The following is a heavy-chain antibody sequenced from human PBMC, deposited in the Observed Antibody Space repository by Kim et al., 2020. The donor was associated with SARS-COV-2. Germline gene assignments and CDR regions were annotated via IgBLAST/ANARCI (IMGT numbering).Heavy chain of an antibody. J-gene: IGHJ3*02. CDR2: N. Sequence: NDYAVSVKGRITINPDTSKNQFSLQLNSVTPEDTAVYYCARDVPGDAFNIWGQGTMVTVSS. D-gene: IGHD3-10*02. CDR3: ARDVPGDAFNI. V-gene: IGHV6-1*01.